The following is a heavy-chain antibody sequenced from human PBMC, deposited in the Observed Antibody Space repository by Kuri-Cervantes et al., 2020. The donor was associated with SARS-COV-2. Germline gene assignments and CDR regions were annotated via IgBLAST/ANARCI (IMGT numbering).Heavy chain of an antibody. CDR3: ARDRGGHDAFDI. J-gene: IGHJ3*02. D-gene: IGHD3-10*01. V-gene: IGHV4-38-2*02. Sequence: SETLSLTCTVSGYSISSGYYWGWIRQPPGKGLEWIGSIYHSGSTYYNPSLKSRVTISVDTSKNQFSLKLSSVAAADTAVYYCARDRGGHDAFDIWGQGTMVTVSS. CDR2: IYHSGST. CDR1: GYSISSGYY.